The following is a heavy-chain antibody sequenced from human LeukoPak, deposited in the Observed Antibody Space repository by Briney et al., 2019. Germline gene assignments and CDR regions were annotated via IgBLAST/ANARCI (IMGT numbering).Heavy chain of an antibody. Sequence: PGGSLRLSCAASGFTFSNYWMHWVRQAPGKGLVWVSRINTDGTSTTYADSVKGRFTLSRDNAKNTLYLQIDSLGPEDTAVYFCGRDPGRDYWGQGTLVIVSS. J-gene: IGHJ4*02. CDR1: GFTFSNYW. CDR3: GRDPGRDY. CDR2: INTDGTST. V-gene: IGHV3-74*01.